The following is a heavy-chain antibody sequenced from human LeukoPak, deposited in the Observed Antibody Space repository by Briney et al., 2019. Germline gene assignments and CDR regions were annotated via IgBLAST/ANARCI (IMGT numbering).Heavy chain of an antibody. V-gene: IGHV4-4*09. CDR3: ARQRRQSFSSPLYHFDY. CDR2: IYATGTT. J-gene: IGHJ4*02. CDR1: GDSITNSW. D-gene: IGHD2/OR15-2a*01. Sequence: SETLSLTCTVSGDSITNSWWRWVRQSPGKGLEWIGYIYATGTTNYNPSLMSRVTLSVDKSKNQFSLRLSSVTAADTAVYYCARQRRQSFSSPLYHFDYWGQGTLVTVSS.